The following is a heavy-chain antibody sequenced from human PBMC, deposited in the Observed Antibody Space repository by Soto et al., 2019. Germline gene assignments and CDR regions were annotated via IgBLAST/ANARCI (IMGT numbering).Heavy chain of an antibody. CDR2: INPNSGGT. D-gene: IGHD6-6*01. CDR1: GYTFTGYH. Sequence: GASVKVSCKASGYTFTGYHMHWVRQAPGQGLEWMGWINPNSGGTNYAQKFQGRVTMTRDTSISTAYMELSRLRSDDTAVYYCARARRIAARGNWFDPWGQGTLVTVSS. V-gene: IGHV1-2*02. J-gene: IGHJ5*02. CDR3: ARARRIAARGNWFDP.